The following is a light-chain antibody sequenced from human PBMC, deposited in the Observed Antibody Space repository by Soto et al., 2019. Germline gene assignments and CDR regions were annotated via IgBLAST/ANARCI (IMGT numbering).Light chain of an antibody. CDR1: SSDVGGYDY. V-gene: IGLV2-8*01. CDR3: TSYAGSNNMGV. J-gene: IGLJ1*01. Sequence: QSALTQPASASGSPGQSVTISCTGTSSDVGGYDYVSWYQQRPGKAPKLMIYEVSKRPSGVPDRFSGSKSGNTASLTVSGLQAEDEADYYCTSYAGSNNMGVFGTGTKVTVL. CDR2: EVS.